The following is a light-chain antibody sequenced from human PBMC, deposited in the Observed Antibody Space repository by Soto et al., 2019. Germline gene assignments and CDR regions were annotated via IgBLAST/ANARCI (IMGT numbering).Light chain of an antibody. CDR1: SSDVGNYNY. J-gene: IGLJ2*01. CDR3: ISYAGSDNLV. CDR2: EVT. Sequence: QSVLTQPPSASGSPGQSVTISCTGTSSDVGNYNYVSWYQQHPGKAPKLLIYEVTKRPSGVPDRFSGSKSDNTASLTVSGLQAEDEADYYCISYAGSDNLVVGRGTKLTVL. V-gene: IGLV2-8*01.